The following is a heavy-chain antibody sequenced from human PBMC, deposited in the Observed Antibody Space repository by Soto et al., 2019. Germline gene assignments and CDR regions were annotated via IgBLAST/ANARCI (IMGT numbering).Heavy chain of an antibody. CDR1: GFTFSSYG. D-gene: IGHD3-9*01. CDR2: IWYDGSNK. V-gene: IGHV3-33*01. J-gene: IGHJ4*02. Sequence: GGSLRLSCAASGFTFSSYGMHWVRQAPGKGLEWVAVIWYDGSNKYYADSVKGRFTISRDNSKNTLYLQMNSLRAEDTTVYYCARSEAIIVTGLDYWGQGTLVTVSS. CDR3: ARSEAIIVTGLDY.